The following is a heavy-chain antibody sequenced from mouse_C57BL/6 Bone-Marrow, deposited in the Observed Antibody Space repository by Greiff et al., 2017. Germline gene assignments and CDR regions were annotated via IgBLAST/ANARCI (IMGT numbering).Heavy chain of an antibody. J-gene: IGHJ3*01. CDR1: GYTFTDYY. CDR2: INPNNGGT. V-gene: IGHV1-26*01. D-gene: IGHD2-13*01. Sequence: VQLQQSGPELVKPGASVKISCKASGYTFTDYYMNWVKQSHGKSLEWIGDINPNNGGTSYNQKFKGKATLTVDKSSSTAYMELRRLTSEDSAVYYCARGDYDDFFAYWGQGTLVTVSA. CDR3: ARGDYDDFFAY.